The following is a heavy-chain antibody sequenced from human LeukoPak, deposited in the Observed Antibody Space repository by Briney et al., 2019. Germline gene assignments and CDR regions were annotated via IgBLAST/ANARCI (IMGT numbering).Heavy chain of an antibody. CDR3: AKANNSSSWTDFDY. V-gene: IGHV3-23*01. CDR1: GITFSSYA. J-gene: IGHJ4*02. CDR2: ISGSGGST. D-gene: IGHD6-13*01. Sequence: GGSLRFSCAASGITFSSYAMSWVRQAPGKGLEWVSAISGSGGSTYYADSVKGRFTISRDNSKNTLYLQMNSLRAEDTAVYYCAKANNSSSWTDFDYWGQGTLVTVSS.